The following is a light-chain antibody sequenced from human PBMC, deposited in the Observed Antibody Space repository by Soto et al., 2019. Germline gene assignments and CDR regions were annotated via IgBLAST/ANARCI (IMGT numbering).Light chain of an antibody. V-gene: IGLV4-69*01. CDR1: SGHSSYA. CDR2: LNSDGSH. CDR3: QTWVTGIQV. J-gene: IGLJ3*02. Sequence: QPVLTQSPSASASLGASVKLTCTLSSGHSSYAIAWHQQQPEKGPRYLMKLNSDGSHSKGDGIPDRFSGSSSGAERYLTISSRQSEDEADYYCQTWVTGIQVFGGGTKVTLL.